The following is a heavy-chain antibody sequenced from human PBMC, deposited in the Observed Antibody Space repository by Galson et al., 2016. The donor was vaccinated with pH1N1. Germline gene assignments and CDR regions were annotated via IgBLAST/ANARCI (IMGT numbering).Heavy chain of an antibody. J-gene: IGHJ2*01. CDR3: ARPEYVDVDLNDWYFDL. CDR2: NDHVGNT. D-gene: IGHD3-16*01. CDR1: GDSTGSNSYQ. Sequence: ETLSLTCTVSGDSTGSNSYQLGWIRQPPGKGLEWIALNDHVGNTYSNPSLKSRVTTSVDTSKKHVSLKLSSVTAADTAVYYCARPEYVDVDLNDWYFDLWGRGTLVTVSS. V-gene: IGHV4-39*02.